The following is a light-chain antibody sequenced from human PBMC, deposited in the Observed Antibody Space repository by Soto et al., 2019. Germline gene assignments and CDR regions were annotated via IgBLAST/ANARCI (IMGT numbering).Light chain of an antibody. CDR1: SSNLGAGYD. V-gene: IGLV1-40*01. CDR3: SSYTSSIPYV. CDR2: GNR. J-gene: IGLJ1*01. Sequence: QSVLTQPPSVSGAPGQRVTLSCTGNSSNLGAGYDVHWYQQLPGAAPKLVIFGNRNRPSGVPERFSGSKSGTSASLAITGLQAEDEADYYCSSYTSSIPYVFGTGTKLTVL.